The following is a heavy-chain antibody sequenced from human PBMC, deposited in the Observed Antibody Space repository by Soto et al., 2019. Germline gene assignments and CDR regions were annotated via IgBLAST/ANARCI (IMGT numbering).Heavy chain of an antibody. V-gene: IGHV1-69*13. D-gene: IGHD6-13*01. CDR1: GGTFSSYA. J-gene: IGHJ6*02. CDR2: IIPIFGTA. Sequence: SVKVSCKASGGTFSSYAISWVRQAPGQGLEWMGGIIPIFGTANYAQKFQGRVTITADESTSTAYMELSSLRSEDTAVYYCARDPMMAAAGPGGTYYYGMDVWGQGTTVTVSS. CDR3: ARDPMMAAAGPGGTYYYGMDV.